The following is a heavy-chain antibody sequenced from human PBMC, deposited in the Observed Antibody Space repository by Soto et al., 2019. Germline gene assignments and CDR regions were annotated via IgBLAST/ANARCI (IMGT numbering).Heavy chain of an antibody. D-gene: IGHD3-22*01. J-gene: IGHJ5*02. Sequence: PSQTLSLTCAIFGDSVSSKSVAWNWIRQSPSRGLEWLGRTYYRSKWYDDYAVSVKSRITINPDTSKNQFSLQLNSVTPEDTAVYYCARDLKDYYDSSGYYPSWFDPWGQGTLVTVSS. CDR2: TYYRSKWYD. V-gene: IGHV6-1*01. CDR1: GDSVSSKSVA. CDR3: ARDLKDYYDSSGYYPSWFDP.